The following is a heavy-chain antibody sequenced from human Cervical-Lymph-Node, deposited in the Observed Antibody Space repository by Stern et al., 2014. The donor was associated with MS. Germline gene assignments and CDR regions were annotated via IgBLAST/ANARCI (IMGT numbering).Heavy chain of an antibody. Sequence: VQLVQSGAEVKKPGESLKISCKASGYSFTTYWIGWVRQKSGKGLAWMGIIYPRDSDARLSPSFQGQVTISVDKSITTAYLQWNSLKASDTAMYYCARRGPAAEIDFWGQGTLVTVSS. CDR3: ARRGPAAEIDF. V-gene: IGHV5-51*01. CDR2: IYPRDSDA. CDR1: GYSFTTYW. J-gene: IGHJ4*02. D-gene: IGHD6-13*01.